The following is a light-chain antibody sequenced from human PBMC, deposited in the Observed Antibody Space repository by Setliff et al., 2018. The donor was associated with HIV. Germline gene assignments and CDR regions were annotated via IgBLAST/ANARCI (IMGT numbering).Light chain of an antibody. CDR3: CSYAGSSIHV. J-gene: IGLJ1*01. CDR1: RSDVGAYNS. Sequence: QSALAQPASVSGSPGQVITVSCTGTRSDVGAYNSVSWFQQHPGRAPKLIIFDVSSRPSGVSNRFSGSKSGNTASLTISGLQAEDEADYYCCSYAGSSIHVFGTGTKVTVL. V-gene: IGLV2-14*03. CDR2: DVS.